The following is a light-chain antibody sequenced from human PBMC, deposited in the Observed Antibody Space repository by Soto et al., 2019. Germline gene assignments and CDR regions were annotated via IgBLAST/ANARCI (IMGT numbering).Light chain of an antibody. CDR3: HQYYSTLTWT. Sequence: DIEMTQSPSTLSGSVEDRVTITCRASKAISSWLAGYQQKPGKAPKLLLYKASTLKSGVPSRFSGSGSATEYTPPTSSLQAEDVAVYYCHQYYSTLTWTFGQGTKVDIK. V-gene: IGKV1-5*03. CDR2: KAS. CDR1: KAISSW. J-gene: IGKJ1*01.